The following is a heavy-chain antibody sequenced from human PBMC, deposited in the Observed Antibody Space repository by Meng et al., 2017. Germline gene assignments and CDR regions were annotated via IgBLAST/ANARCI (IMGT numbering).Heavy chain of an antibody. CDR1: GGSVSSGSYY. D-gene: IGHD6-13*01. V-gene: IGHV4-61*01. CDR2: IYYSGST. Sequence: SETLSLTCTVSGGSVSSGSYYWSWIRQPPGKGLEWIGYIYYSGSTNYNPSLKSRVTISVDTSKDPFSLKLSSVTASDTAVYYYARAKYRSSWYGYYYGMDLWGQGTTVTVSS. J-gene: IGHJ6*02. CDR3: ARAKYRSSWYGYYYGMDL.